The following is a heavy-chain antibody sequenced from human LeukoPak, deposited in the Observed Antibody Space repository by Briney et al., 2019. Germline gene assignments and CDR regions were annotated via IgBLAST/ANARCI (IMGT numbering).Heavy chain of an antibody. CDR3: ARLHNLPWGPGDY. D-gene: IGHD1-26*01. V-gene: IGHV4-39*01. CDR2: IYYSGST. CDR1: GGSISSTSYY. J-gene: IGHJ4*02. Sequence: SETPSLTCIVSGGSISSTSYYWGWIRQPPGKGLEWIGSIYYSGSTYYNPSLKSRVTISVDTSKNQFSLKLSSVTAADTAVYYCARLHNLPWGPGDYWGQGTLVTVSS.